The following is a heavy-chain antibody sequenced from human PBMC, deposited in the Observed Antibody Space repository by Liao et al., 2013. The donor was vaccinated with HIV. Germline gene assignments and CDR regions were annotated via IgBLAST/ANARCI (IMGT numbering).Heavy chain of an antibody. D-gene: IGHD6-19*01. Sequence: QVQLQESGPGLVKPSETLSLTCTVSGGFISNYYWSWIRQPAGKELEWIGRVYTSGSTSYNPSLKSRVTMSLYTSKNQFSLRLDSVTAADTAIYYCAYFYFYLAVPGTADSITFDIWGQGTMVTVSS. J-gene: IGHJ3*02. CDR1: GGFISNYY. CDR3: AYFYFYLAVPGTADSITFDI. CDR2: VYTSGST. V-gene: IGHV4-4*07.